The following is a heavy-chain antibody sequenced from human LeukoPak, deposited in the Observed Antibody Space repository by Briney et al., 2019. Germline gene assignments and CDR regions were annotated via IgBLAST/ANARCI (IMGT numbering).Heavy chain of an antibody. D-gene: IGHD5-12*01. J-gene: IGHJ4*02. CDR2: MNPNSGNT. CDR3: ARALRYSGYDSRPALEY. CDR1: GYTFTSYD. V-gene: IGHV1-8*01. Sequence: APVKVSCKASGYTFTSYDINWVRQATGQGLEWMGWMNPNSGNTGYAQKFQGRVTMTRNTSISTAYMELSSLRSEDTAVYYCARALRYSGYDSRPALEYWGQGTLVTVSS.